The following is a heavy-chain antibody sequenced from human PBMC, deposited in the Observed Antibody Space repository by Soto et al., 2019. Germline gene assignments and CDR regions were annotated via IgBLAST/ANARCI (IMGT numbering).Heavy chain of an antibody. Sequence: GESLKISCKGSGYSFTSYWISWVRQMPGKGLEWMGRIDPSDSYTNYSPSFQGHVTISADKSISTAYLQWSSLKASDTAMYYCAIQCNGYFWRAYLRDYWGRRTRFIVAS. CDR3: AIQCNGYFWRAYLRDY. CDR2: IDPSDSYT. V-gene: IGHV5-10-1*01. J-gene: IGHJ4*02. D-gene: IGHD3-3*01. CDR1: GYSFTSYW.